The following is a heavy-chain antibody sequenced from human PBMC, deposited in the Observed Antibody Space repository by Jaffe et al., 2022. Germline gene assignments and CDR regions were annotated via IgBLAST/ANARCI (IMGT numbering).Heavy chain of an antibody. CDR2: IYHSGST. Sequence: QVQLQESGPGLVKPSETLSLTCAVSGYSISSGYYWGWIRQPPGKGLEWIGSIYHSGSTYYNPSLKSRVTISVDTSKNQFSLKLSSVTAADTAVYYCARRTIHYYDSSGYFDYWGQGTLVTVSS. CDR3: ARRTIHYYDSSGYFDY. V-gene: IGHV4-38-2*01. CDR1: GYSISSGYY. D-gene: IGHD3-22*01. J-gene: IGHJ4*02.